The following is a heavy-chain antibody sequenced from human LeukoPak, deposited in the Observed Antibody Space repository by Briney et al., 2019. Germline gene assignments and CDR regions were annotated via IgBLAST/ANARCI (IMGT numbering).Heavy chain of an antibody. D-gene: IGHD3-22*01. J-gene: IGHJ4*02. CDR1: GFTFSSYS. CDR3: ARHTYYYDSSGYYTDY. Sequence: GGSLRLSCAASGFTFSSYSMNWVRQAPGKGLEWVSSISSSSSYIYYADSVKGRFTISIDNAKNSLYLKMNSLRAEDTAVYYCARHTYYYDSSGYYTDYWGQGTLVTVSS. CDR2: ISSSSSYI. V-gene: IGHV3-21*01.